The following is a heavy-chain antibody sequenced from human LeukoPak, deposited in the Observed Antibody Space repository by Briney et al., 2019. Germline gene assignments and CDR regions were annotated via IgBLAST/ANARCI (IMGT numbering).Heavy chain of an antibody. V-gene: IGHV3-30-3*01. CDR1: GFTFSSYA. CDR3: ATPVIVGATNSFDY. CDR2: ISYDGSNK. Sequence: GGSLRLSCAAPGFTFSSYAMHWVRQAPGKGLEWVAVISYDGSNKYYADSVKGRFTISRDNSKNTLYLQMNSLRAEGTAVYYCATPVIVGATNSFDYWGQGTLVTVSS. J-gene: IGHJ4*02. D-gene: IGHD1-26*01.